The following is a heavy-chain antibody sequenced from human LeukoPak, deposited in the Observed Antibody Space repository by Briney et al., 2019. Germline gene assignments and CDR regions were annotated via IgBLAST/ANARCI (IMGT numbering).Heavy chain of an antibody. CDR2: IYYSGST. Sequence: SETLSLTCTVSGGSISSYYWSWIRQPPGKGLEWIGYIYYSGSTNYNPSLKSRVTISVDTSKNQFSLKLSSVTAADTAVYYCAGVIAAAGTIAFDIWGQGTMVTVSS. CDR3: AGVIAAAGTIAFDI. J-gene: IGHJ3*02. CDR1: GGSISSYY. V-gene: IGHV4-59*01. D-gene: IGHD6-13*01.